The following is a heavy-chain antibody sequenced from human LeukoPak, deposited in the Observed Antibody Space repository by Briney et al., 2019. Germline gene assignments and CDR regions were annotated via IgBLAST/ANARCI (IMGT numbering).Heavy chain of an antibody. CDR1: GFTVSSNY. Sequence: GGSLRLSCAASGFTVSSNYMSWVRQAPGKGLEWVSAISGSGGSTYYADSVKGRFTISRDNSKNTLYLQMNSLRAEDTAVYYCAKDDPSQVAFDYWGQGTLVTVSS. D-gene: IGHD5-12*01. V-gene: IGHV3-23*01. CDR2: ISGSGGST. J-gene: IGHJ4*02. CDR3: AKDDPSQVAFDY.